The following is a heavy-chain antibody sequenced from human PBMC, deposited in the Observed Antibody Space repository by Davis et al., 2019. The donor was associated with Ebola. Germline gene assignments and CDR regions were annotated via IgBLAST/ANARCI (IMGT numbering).Heavy chain of an antibody. J-gene: IGHJ4*02. V-gene: IGHV1-69*13. CDR3: ARDLVSGWYICDS. D-gene: IGHD6-19*01. Sequence: AASVKVSCKASAGTFSSYAISWVRQAPGQGLEWMGGIIPIFGTANYAQKFQGRVTITADESTSTAYMEMRSLRSDDTAVYYCARDLVSGWYICDSWGQGTLVSVSS. CDR2: IIPIFGTA. CDR1: AGTFSSYA.